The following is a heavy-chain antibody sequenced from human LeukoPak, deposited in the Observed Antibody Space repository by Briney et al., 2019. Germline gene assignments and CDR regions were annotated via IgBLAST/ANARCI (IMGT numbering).Heavy chain of an antibody. CDR2: IGYDGNNK. V-gene: IGHV3-30*02. CDR1: GFTFSSYG. D-gene: IGHD3-10*01. J-gene: IGHJ4*02. CDR3: ATRNFDDSGIYALGY. Sequence: PGGSLRLSCAASGFTFSSYGMHWVRQAPGKGLEWVAFIGYDGNNKYYADSVKVRFTISRDSSKNTLYLQMNSLRAEDDTAVYYCATRNFDDSGIYALGYWGQGTLVTVSS.